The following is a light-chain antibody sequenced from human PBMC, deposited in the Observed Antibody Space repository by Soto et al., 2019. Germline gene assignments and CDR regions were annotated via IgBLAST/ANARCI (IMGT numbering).Light chain of an antibody. CDR3: QQYGSSPWT. CDR2: GSF. J-gene: IGKJ5*01. CDR1: RRVSSNY. V-gene: IGKV3-20*01. Sequence: TGLKKNGATVTRCPRERTTVYCRVCRRVSSNYLAWYQQKPAQAPRVLIYGSFKRATGIPDRFSCSGSGTDSTLTIGRMEPEEFAVCSCQQYGSSPWTFCQGTRVEIK.